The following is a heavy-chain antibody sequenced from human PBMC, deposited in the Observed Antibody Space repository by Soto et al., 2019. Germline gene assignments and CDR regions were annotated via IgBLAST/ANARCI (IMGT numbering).Heavy chain of an antibody. J-gene: IGHJ4*02. V-gene: IGHV3-30*18. D-gene: IGHD4-17*01. CDR2: ISNDGSNK. Sequence: GGSLRLSCEVSGFTFSNYGMHGVRQAPGKGLEWVAVISNDGSNKYYADSVKGQFTISRDNSKNTMYLQMNSLRAEDTAVYYCAKDQATVTSAFDSWGQGTLVTVSS. CDR3: AKDQATVTSAFDS. CDR1: GFTFSNYG.